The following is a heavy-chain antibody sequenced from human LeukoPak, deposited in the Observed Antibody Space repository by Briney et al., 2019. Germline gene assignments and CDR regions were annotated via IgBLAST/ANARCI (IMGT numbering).Heavy chain of an antibody. CDR1: GVSISKNY. V-gene: IGHV4-59*08. D-gene: IGHD2-21*01. J-gene: IGHJ4*02. CDR3: ARGYYKFDY. CDR2: IHYSGST. Sequence: SEALSLTCTVSGVSISKNYWSWIRQPPGKGREGIGYIHYSGSTNDNPSLRSRVTISVDTSKNQCSLRLTSVTVADTAVYYCARGYYKFDYWGQGTLVTVSS.